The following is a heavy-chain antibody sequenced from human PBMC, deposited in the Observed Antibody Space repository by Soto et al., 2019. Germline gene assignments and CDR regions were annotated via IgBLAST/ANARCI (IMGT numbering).Heavy chain of an antibody. CDR2: ISGSGGST. Sequence: GESLKISCAASGFTFSSYAMSWVRQAPGKGLEWVSAISGSGGSTYYADSVKGRFTISRDNSKNTLYLQMNSLRAEDTAVYYCANYFYTVTTFLQHWGQGTLVTVSS. V-gene: IGHV3-23*01. CDR3: ANYFYTVTTFLQH. D-gene: IGHD4-17*01. CDR1: GFTFSSYA. J-gene: IGHJ4*02.